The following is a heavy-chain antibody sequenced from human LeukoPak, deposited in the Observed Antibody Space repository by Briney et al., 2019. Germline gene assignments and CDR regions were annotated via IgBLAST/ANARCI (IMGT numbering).Heavy chain of an antibody. J-gene: IGHJ4*02. CDR1: GYTFTSYD. CDR3: ARDYHDSSGSPDY. Sequence: ASVKVSCKASGYTFTSYDINWVRQATGQGLEWMGWMNPNSGNTGYAQKFQGRVTITRNTSISTAYMELRSLRSDDTAVYYCARDYHDSSGSPDYWGQGTLVTVSS. CDR2: MNPNSGNT. D-gene: IGHD3-22*01. V-gene: IGHV1-8*03.